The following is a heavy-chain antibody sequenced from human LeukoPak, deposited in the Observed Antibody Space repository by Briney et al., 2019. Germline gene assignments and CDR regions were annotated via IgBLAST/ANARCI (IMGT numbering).Heavy chain of an antibody. CDR3: ARHGVAAAGTTP. CDR1: GGSFSGYY. V-gene: IGHV4-34*01. J-gene: IGHJ5*02. Sequence: PSETLSLTCAVYGGSFSGYYWSWIRQPPGKGLEWIGEINHSGSTNYNPSLKSRVTISVDTSKNQFSLKLSSVTAADTAVYYCARHGVAAAGTTPWGQGTLVTVSS. D-gene: IGHD6-13*01. CDR2: INHSGST.